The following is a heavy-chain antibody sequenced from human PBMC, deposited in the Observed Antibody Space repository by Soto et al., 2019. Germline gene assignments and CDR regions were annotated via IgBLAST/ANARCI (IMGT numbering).Heavy chain of an antibody. CDR2: IYYSGST. CDR3: ARDSRRISIPVNIVATGDWYFDL. Sequence: QVQLQESGPGLVKPSQTLSLTCTVSGGSISSGGYYWSWIRQHPGKGLEWIGYIYYSGSTYYNPSLKSRVTISVDTSKNQFSLKLSSVTAADTAVYYCARDSRRISIPVNIVATGDWYFDLWGRGTPVTVSS. D-gene: IGHD5-12*01. J-gene: IGHJ2*01. V-gene: IGHV4-31*03. CDR1: GGSISSGGYY.